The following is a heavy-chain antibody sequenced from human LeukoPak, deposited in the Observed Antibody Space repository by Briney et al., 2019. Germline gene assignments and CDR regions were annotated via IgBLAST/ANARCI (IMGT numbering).Heavy chain of an antibody. J-gene: IGHJ2*01. CDR2: ISHSGST. D-gene: IGHD3-16*02. Sequence: SETLSLTCTVSGGSIGSSDYYWGWIRQPPGKGLEWIGEISHSGSTNYSPSLKSRVTISVAKSKNQFSLRVSSVTAADTAVYYRARLYLVRGRLGELSSSSYWYFDLWGRGTLVTVAS. CDR3: ARLYLVRGRLGELSSSSYWYFDL. CDR1: GGSIGSSDYY. V-gene: IGHV4-39*07.